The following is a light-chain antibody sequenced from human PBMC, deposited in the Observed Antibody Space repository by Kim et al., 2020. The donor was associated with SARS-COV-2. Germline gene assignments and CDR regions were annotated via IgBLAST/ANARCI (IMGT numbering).Light chain of an antibody. V-gene: IGLV3-1*01. CDR2: QDS. Sequence: VSPGETASITCSVDKLGDKYACWYQQKPGQYPVLVIYQDSKRPSGIPERFSGSNSGNTATLTISGTQAMDEADYYCQAWDSSTVVFGGGTQLTVL. CDR1: KLGDKY. J-gene: IGLJ2*01. CDR3: QAWDSSTVV.